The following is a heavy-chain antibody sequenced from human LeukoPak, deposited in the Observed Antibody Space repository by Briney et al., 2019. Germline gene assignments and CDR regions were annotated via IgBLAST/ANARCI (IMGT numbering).Heavy chain of an antibody. J-gene: IGHJ4*02. CDR2: IKQDGSEK. CDR3: ARDLDGDYLNDYFDY. Sequence: PGGSLRLSCAVSGFTVSSNHMSWVRQAPGKGLEWVANIKQDGSEKYYVDSVKGRFTISRDNAKNSLYLQMSSLRAEDTAVFYCARDLDGDYLNDYFDYWGQGTLVTVSS. V-gene: IGHV3-7*01. D-gene: IGHD4-17*01. CDR1: GFTVSSNH.